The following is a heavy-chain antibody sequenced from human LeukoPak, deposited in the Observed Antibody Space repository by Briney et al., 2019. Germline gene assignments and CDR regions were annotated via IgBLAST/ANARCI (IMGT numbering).Heavy chain of an antibody. J-gene: IGHJ6*02. CDR2: ISAYNGNT. CDR3: ARVVLYDFWSGYYSMDV. D-gene: IGHD3-3*01. Sequence: ASVKVSCTASGYTFTSYGISWVRQAPGQGLEWMGWISAYNGNTNYAQKLQGRVTMTTDTSTSTAYMELRSLRSDDTAVYYCARVVLYDFWSGYYSMDVWGQGTTVTVSS. V-gene: IGHV1-18*01. CDR1: GYTFTSYG.